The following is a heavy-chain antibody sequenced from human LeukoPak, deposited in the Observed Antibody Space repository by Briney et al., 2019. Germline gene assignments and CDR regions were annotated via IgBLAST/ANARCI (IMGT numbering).Heavy chain of an antibody. V-gene: IGHV1-24*01. CDR2: FDPEDGET. Sequence: GASVKVSCKVSGYTLTELSMHWVRQAPGKGLEWMGGFDPEDGETIYAQKFQGRVTMTEDTSTDTAYMELSSLRSEDTAVYYCAASPGVVIPPYNWFDPWGQGTLVTVSS. J-gene: IGHJ5*02. D-gene: IGHD3-3*01. CDR1: GYTLTELS. CDR3: AASPGVVIPPYNWFDP.